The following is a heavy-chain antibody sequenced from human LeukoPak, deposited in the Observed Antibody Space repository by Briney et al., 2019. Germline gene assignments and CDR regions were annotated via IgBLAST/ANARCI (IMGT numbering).Heavy chain of an antibody. CDR3: ASGAFHI. V-gene: IGHV6-1*01. Sequence: SQTLSLTCAVSGDSVSNDRAAWNWIRQSPSRGLEWLGRTYYRSKWYNDYAVSVKSRITINPDTSKNQFSLQLNSVTPEDTAVYYCASGAFHIWGQGTMVTVSS. CDR2: TYYRSKWYN. J-gene: IGHJ3*02. CDR1: GDSVSNDRAA.